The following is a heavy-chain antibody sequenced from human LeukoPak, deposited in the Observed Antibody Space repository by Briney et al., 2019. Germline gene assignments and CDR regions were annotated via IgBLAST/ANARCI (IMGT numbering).Heavy chain of an antibody. CDR2: ISHNGGST. CDR3: AKGGGDTAMAMDY. CDR1: HFTFDDYA. D-gene: IGHD5-18*01. J-gene: IGHJ4*02. V-gene: IGHV3-43D*03. Sequence: GGSLRLSCAASHFTFDDYAMHWVRQAPGKGLEYVSLISHNGGSTYYADSVKGRFTISRNNSKNSLLLQMTRLSAEDAAFYYCAKGGGDTAMAMDYWGQGTLVTVSS.